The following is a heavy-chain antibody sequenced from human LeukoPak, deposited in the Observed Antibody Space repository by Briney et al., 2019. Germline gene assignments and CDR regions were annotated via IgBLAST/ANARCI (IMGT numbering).Heavy chain of an antibody. CDR1: GYTFTGYY. CDR3: ARVFSCSSTSCHEGLDY. Sequence: ASVKVSCKASGYTFTGYYIHWVRQAPGQGLEWMGWINPNSGGTNYAQKFQGRVTMTRDTSISTAYMELSRLRSDDTAVYYCARVFSCSSTSCHEGLDYWGQGTLVTVSS. CDR2: INPNSGGT. J-gene: IGHJ4*02. D-gene: IGHD2-2*01. V-gene: IGHV1-2*02.